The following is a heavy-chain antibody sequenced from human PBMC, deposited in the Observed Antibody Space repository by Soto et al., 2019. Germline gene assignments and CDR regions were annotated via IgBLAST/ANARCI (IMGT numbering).Heavy chain of an antibody. CDR3: AKDSSSRGCYWSFDL. CDR2: ISGSGGST. V-gene: IGHV3-23*01. J-gene: IGHJ2*01. CDR1: GFTFSSYA. Sequence: EVQLLESGGGLVQPGGSLRLSCAASGFTFSSYAMSWVRQAPGKGLEWVSAISGSGGSTYYADSVKGRFTISRDNSKNARGLRMDSLRAVDTAVYYCAKDSSSRGCYWSFDLWGRGTLVTVSS. D-gene: IGHD2-2*01.